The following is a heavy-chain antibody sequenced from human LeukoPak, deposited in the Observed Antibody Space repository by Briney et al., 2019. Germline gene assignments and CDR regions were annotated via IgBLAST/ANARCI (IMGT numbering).Heavy chain of an antibody. CDR3: ARDVQQLVPPPYYYYYYYMDV. CDR2: IYHSGST. D-gene: IGHD6-13*01. CDR1: GGSISSSNW. J-gene: IGHJ6*03. V-gene: IGHV4-4*02. Sequence: SGTLSLTCAVSGGSISSSNWWSWVRQPPGKGLEWIGEIYHSGSTNYNPSLKSRVTISVDTSKNQFSLKLSSVTAADTAVYYCARDVQQLVPPPYYYYYYYMDVWGKGTTVTVSS.